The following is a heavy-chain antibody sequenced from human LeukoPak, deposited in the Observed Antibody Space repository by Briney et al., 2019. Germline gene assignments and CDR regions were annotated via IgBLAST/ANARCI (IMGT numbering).Heavy chain of an antibody. D-gene: IGHD5-12*01. Sequence: GGSLRLSCAASGFSVNTNYMTWVRQAPGKGLEWVSVLYSGGGAYYADSMKDRFTISRDYSQNTLLLQMNSLRAEDTAVYYCARYLNSGPADYWGQGSLVTVSS. CDR1: GFSVNTNY. CDR3: ARYLNSGPADY. V-gene: IGHV3-66*01. J-gene: IGHJ4*02. CDR2: LYSGGGA.